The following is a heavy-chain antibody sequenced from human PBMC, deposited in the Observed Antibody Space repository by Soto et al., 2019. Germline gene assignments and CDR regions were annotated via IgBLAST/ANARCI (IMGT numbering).Heavy chain of an antibody. V-gene: IGHV3-7*01. D-gene: IGHD5-12*01. CDR2: IKQDGSEK. Sequence: GGSLRLSCAASGFTFSSYWMSWVRQAPGKGLEWVANIKQDGSEKYYVDSVKGRFTISRDNAKSSLYLQMNSLRAEDTAVYYCARSPWWLRLFDYYYYMDVWGKGTTVTVSS. J-gene: IGHJ6*03. CDR3: ARSPWWLRLFDYYYYMDV. CDR1: GFTFSSYW.